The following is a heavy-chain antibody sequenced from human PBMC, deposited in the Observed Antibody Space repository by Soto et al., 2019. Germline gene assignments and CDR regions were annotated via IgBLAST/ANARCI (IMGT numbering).Heavy chain of an antibody. Sequence: ASVKVSCKASGYTFTSYDINWVRQATGQGLEWMGWMNPNRGNTGYAQKFQGRVTMTRNTSISTAYMRLSSLRSEDTAVYYCATIGYCSGGSCRGDYFDYWGQGTLVTVSS. CDR2: MNPNRGNT. J-gene: IGHJ4*02. CDR3: ATIGYCSGGSCRGDYFDY. D-gene: IGHD2-15*01. CDR1: GYTFTSYD. V-gene: IGHV1-8*01.